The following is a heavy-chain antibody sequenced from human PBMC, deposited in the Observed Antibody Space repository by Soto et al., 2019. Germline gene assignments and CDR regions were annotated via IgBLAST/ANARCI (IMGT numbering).Heavy chain of an antibody. V-gene: IGHV4-34*01. CDR1: GGSFSGYY. CDR3: ARGGNSGYVW. Sequence: QVQLQQWGAGLLKPSETLSLTCAVYGGSFSGYYWSWIRQPPGKGLEWIGEINHSGSTNYNPSLKCRVTISVDTSKNQFSLKLSSVTAAATAVYYCARGGNSGYVWWGQGTLVTVSS. CDR2: INHSGST. J-gene: IGHJ4*02. D-gene: IGHD5-12*01.